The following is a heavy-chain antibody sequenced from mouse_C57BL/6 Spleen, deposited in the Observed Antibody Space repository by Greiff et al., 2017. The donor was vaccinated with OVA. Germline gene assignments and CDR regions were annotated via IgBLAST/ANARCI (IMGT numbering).Heavy chain of an antibody. V-gene: IGHV5-17*01. Sequence: EVKVVESGGGLVKPGGSLKLSCAASGFTFSDYGMHWVRQAPEKGLEWVAYISSGSSTIYYADTVKGRFTISRDNAKNTLFLQMTSLRSEDTAMYYCARGVTTGFPYYAMDYWGQGTSVTVSS. D-gene: IGHD2-2*01. CDR1: GFTFSDYG. CDR3: ARGVTTGFPYYAMDY. CDR2: ISSGSSTI. J-gene: IGHJ4*01.